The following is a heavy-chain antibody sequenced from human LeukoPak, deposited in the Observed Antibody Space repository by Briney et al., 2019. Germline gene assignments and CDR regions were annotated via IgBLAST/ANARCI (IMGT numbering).Heavy chain of an antibody. CDR2: IYHSEST. J-gene: IGHJ4*02. Sequence: SETLSLTCTVSGGSISTYSWNWLRQPPGKGLEWIGEIYHSESTNYNPSLKSRVTLSVDKSKNQFSLWLSSVTAADTAVYYCAREGRDGYNLDSWGQGTLVTVSS. CDR1: GGSISTYS. CDR3: AREGRDGYNLDS. D-gene: IGHD5-24*01. V-gene: IGHV4-59*12.